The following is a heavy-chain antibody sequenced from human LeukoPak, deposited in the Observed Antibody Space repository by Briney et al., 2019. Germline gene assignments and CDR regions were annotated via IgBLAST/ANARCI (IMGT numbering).Heavy chain of an antibody. CDR3: ASSIVVVTAIAPVFDY. V-gene: IGHV4-30-2*01. D-gene: IGHD2-21*02. Sequence: SQTLSLTCAVSGGSISSGGYSWSWIRQPPGKGLEWIGYIYHSGSTYYNPSLKSRVTISVDRSKNQFSLKLSSVTAADTAVYYCASSIVVVTAIAPVFDYWGQGTLVTVSS. J-gene: IGHJ4*02. CDR1: GGSISSGGYS. CDR2: IYHSGST.